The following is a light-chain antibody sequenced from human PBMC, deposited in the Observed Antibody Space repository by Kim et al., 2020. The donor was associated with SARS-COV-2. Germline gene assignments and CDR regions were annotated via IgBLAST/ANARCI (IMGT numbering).Light chain of an antibody. CDR3: QAWDRTTVV. CDR1: KLGDKY. Sequence: SYELTQPPSVSVSPGQTACITCSGDKLGDKYACWYQQKPGQSPVLVIYQDSKRPSGIPERFSGSNSGNTATLTISGTQAMDEADYYCQAWDRTTVVFGGG. CDR2: QDS. J-gene: IGLJ2*01. V-gene: IGLV3-1*01.